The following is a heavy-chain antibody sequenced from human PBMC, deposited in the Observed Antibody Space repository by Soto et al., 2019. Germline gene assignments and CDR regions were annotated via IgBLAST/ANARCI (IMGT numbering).Heavy chain of an antibody. CDR3: ARDRGYSGYDTRYYYYMDV. D-gene: IGHD5-12*01. J-gene: IGHJ6*03. V-gene: IGHV6-1*01. CDR1: GDSVSSNSAA. CDR2: TYYRSKWYN. Sequence: SQTLSLPCAISGDSVSSNSAAWNWIRQSPSRGLEWLGRTYYRSKWYNDYAVSVKSRITINPDTSKNQFSLQLNSVTPEDTAVYYCARDRGYSGYDTRYYYYMDVWGKGTTVTVSS.